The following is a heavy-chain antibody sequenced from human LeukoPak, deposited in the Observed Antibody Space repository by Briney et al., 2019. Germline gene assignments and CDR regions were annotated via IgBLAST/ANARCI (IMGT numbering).Heavy chain of an antibody. V-gene: IGHV3-23*01. CDR1: GFTFSSYA. Sequence: GGSLRLSCAASGFTFSSYAMSWVRQAPGKGLEWVSAISGSGGSTYYADSVKGRFTISRDNSKNTLYLQMNSLRAEDTAVYYCAKGFIAVYYGSGSYCPFDYWGQGTLVTVSS. CDR3: AKGFIAVYYGSGSYCPFDY. J-gene: IGHJ4*02. D-gene: IGHD3-10*01. CDR2: ISGSGGST.